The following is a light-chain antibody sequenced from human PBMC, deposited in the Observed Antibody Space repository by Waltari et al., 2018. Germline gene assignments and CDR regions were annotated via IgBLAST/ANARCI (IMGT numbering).Light chain of an antibody. V-gene: IGKV3-11*01. CDR3: QQRSAWPT. Sequence: EIVLTQSPATLSLSPGERATLSCRASQGVSSSLGWYQQKPGQAPRLLIYDASNRATGIPARFSGSGSGTDFTLTISSLEPEDFAIYYCQQRSAWPTFGGGTKVEIK. J-gene: IGKJ4*01. CDR2: DAS. CDR1: QGVSSS.